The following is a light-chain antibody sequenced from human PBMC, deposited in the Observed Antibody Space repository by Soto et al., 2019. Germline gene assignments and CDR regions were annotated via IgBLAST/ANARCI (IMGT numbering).Light chain of an antibody. Sequence: QSVLTQPASVSGSPGQSITISCTGTSSDVGAYNFVSWHQQHPGKVPKLMIYVVSNRPSGVSNRFSGSKSGNTASLTISGLQAEDEADYYCSSYTTSSTYVFGSGTKVTVL. V-gene: IGLV2-14*01. CDR1: SSDVGAYNF. J-gene: IGLJ1*01. CDR3: SSYTTSSTYV. CDR2: VVS.